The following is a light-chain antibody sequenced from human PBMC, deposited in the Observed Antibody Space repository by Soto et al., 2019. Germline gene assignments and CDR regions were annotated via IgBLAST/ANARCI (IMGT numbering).Light chain of an antibody. CDR1: QSVSSSY. V-gene: IGKV3-20*01. J-gene: IGKJ1*01. Sequence: EIVLTQSPGTLSLSPGERATLSCRASQSVSSSYLAWYQQKPGQAPRLLMYDASSRATGIPDRFSGSESGTKFTLTISTLEPEDFVVYFCQQYGSSPRTFGQGTKVEIK. CDR3: QQYGSSPRT. CDR2: DAS.